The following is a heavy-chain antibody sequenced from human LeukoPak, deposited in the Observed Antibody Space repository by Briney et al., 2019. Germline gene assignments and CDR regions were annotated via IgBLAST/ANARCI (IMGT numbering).Heavy chain of an antibody. V-gene: IGHV3-20*04. CDR1: GFTFDDYG. J-gene: IGHJ4*02. D-gene: IGHD1-26*01. CDR3: ARGLYAWKGLLSDLRDFDN. CDR2: IKWNGDST. Sequence: GGSLRLSCAASGFTFDDYGMNWVRQAPGKGLQWVSAIKWNGDSTAYADSVKGRFTTSRDNAKNSLYLQMNSLRVEDTAVFFSARGLYAWKGLLSDLRDFDNCGQGTLVTVSS.